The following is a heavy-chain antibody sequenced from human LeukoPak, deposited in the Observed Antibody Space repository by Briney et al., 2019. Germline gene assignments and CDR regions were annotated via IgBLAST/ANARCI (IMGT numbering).Heavy chain of an antibody. CDR2: IYYSGST. Sequence: PSETLSLTCTVSGGXISSSSYYWGWIRQPPGKGLEWIGSIYYSGSTYYNPSLKSRVTISVDTSKDQFSLKLSSVTAADTAVYYCARRQTYYDYVWGSYRHSSFDYWGQGTLVTVSS. CDR3: ARRQTYYDYVWGSYRHSSFDY. J-gene: IGHJ4*02. V-gene: IGHV4-39*01. CDR1: GGXISSSSYY. D-gene: IGHD3-16*02.